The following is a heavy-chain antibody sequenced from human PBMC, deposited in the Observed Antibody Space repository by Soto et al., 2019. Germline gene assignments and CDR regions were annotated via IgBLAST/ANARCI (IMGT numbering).Heavy chain of an antibody. CDR3: ARDPTYGSGWYSDS. CDR2: ISAHNGNT. Sequence: ASVKVSCKTSGYIFTTNAISWVRQAPGQGLGWMGWISAHNGNTNYAQKFQGRVTMTTDTSTNTAYMELRSLGSDDMAVYYCARDPTYGSGWYSDSWGQGTLVTVSS. V-gene: IGHV1-18*03. D-gene: IGHD6-19*01. CDR1: GYIFTTNA. J-gene: IGHJ5*02.